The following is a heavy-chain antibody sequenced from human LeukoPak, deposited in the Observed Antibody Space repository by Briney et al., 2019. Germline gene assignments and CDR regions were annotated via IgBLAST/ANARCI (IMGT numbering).Heavy chain of an antibody. V-gene: IGHV3-66*01. CDR3: ARDASPGRTVTTSQYFYYYYYMDV. D-gene: IGHD4-17*01. Sequence: GGSLRLSCAASDFSVGSNYMTWVRQAPGKGLEWVSLIYSVGTTFYADSVKGRFTISRDTSKNTLYLQMGSLRAEDMAVYYCARDASPGRTVTTSQYFYYYYYMDVWGKGTTVTVSS. J-gene: IGHJ6*03. CDR2: IYSVGTT. CDR1: DFSVGSNY.